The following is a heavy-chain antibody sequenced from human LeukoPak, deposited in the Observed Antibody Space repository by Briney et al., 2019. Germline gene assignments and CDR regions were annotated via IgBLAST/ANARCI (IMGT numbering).Heavy chain of an antibody. CDR1: GFTFSSYS. CDR2: ISSSSSYI. D-gene: IGHD6-6*01. V-gene: IGHV3-21*01. J-gene: IGHJ4*02. CDR3: ARDRVSSSSGDCDY. Sequence: GGSLRLSCAASGFTFSSYSMNWVRQAPGKGLEWVSSISSSSSYIYYADSVKGRFTISRDNAKNSLYLQMNSLRAEDTAVYYCARDRVSSSSGDCDYWGQGTLVTVSS.